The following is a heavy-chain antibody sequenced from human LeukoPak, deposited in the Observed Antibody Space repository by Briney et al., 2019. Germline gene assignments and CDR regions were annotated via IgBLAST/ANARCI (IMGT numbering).Heavy chain of an antibody. Sequence: GGSLRLSCAASGFTFSSYSMNWVRQAPGKGLEWVSSISSSSSYIYYADSVKGRFTISRDNAKNSLYLQMNSLRAEDTAVYYCARGGSPHYYDILTGYPRYYYGMDVWGQGTTVTVSS. J-gene: IGHJ6*02. D-gene: IGHD3-9*01. CDR2: ISSSSSYI. CDR3: ARGGSPHYYDILTGYPRYYYGMDV. V-gene: IGHV3-21*01. CDR1: GFTFSSYS.